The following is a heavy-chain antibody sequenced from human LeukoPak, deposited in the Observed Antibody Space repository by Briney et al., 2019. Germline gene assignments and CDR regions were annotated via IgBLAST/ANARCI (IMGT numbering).Heavy chain of an antibody. J-gene: IGHJ6*02. D-gene: IGHD3-16*01. V-gene: IGHV3-7*03. CDR2: INHNGNVN. CDR3: ARGGGLDV. Sequence: GGSMRLSCAAYGFTFSSYWMNWARQAPGKGLEWVASINHNGNVNYYVDSVKGRFTISRDNAKNSLYLQMSNLRAEDTAVYFCARGGGLDVWGQGATVTVSS. CDR1: GFTFSSYW.